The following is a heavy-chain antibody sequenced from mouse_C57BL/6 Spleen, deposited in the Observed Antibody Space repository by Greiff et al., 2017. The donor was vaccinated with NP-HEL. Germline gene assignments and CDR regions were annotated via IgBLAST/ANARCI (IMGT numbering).Heavy chain of an antibody. CDR1: GYTFTDYN. CDR2: INPNNGGT. Sequence: VQLKESGPELVKPGASVKIPCKASGYTFTDYNMDWVKQSHGKSLEWIGDINPNNGGTIYNQKFKGKATLTVDKSSSTAYMELRSLTSEDTAVYYCARREYDYAYGAMDYWGQGTSVTVSS. V-gene: IGHV1-18*01. J-gene: IGHJ4*01. D-gene: IGHD2-4*01. CDR3: ARREYDYAYGAMDY.